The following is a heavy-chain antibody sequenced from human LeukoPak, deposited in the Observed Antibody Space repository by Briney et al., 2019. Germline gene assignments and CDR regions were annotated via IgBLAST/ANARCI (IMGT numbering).Heavy chain of an antibody. CDR2: ISSSSSTI. Sequence: GGSLRLSCAASGFTFSSYSMNWVRQAPGKGLEWVSYISSSSSTIYYADSVEGRFTISRDNAKNSLYLQMNSLRAGDTAVYYCARGIVEIAADGTRIDYWGQGTLVTVSS. J-gene: IGHJ4*02. D-gene: IGHD6-13*01. V-gene: IGHV3-48*04. CDR1: GFTFSSYS. CDR3: ARGIVEIAADGTRIDY.